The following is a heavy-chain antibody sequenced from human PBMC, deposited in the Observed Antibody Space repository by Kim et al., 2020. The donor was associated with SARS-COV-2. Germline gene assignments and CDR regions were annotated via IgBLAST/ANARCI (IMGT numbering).Heavy chain of an antibody. CDR1: GFTFSSSA. V-gene: IGHV3-23*01. Sequence: GGSLRLSCAASGFTFSSSAMSWVRQAPGKGLEWVSLITGSGGSTYYADSVKGRFTVSRDTSKNTLFLQMNSLRAEDTAVYYCAKDIRPTYWGQGTSVTV. J-gene: IGHJ4*02. CDR3: AKDIRPTY. CDR2: ITGSGGST.